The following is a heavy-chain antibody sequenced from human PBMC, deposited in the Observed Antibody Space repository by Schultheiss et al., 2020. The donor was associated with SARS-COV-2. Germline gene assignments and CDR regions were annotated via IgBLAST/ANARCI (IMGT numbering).Heavy chain of an antibody. CDR1: GGSISSYY. Sequence: SETLSLTCTVSGGSISSYYWSWIRQPPGKGLEWIGYIYYSGSTNYNPSLKSRVTISVDTSKNQFSLKLSSVTAADTAVYYCARAPTVVTRHAFDIWGQGTMVTVSS. J-gene: IGHJ3*02. D-gene: IGHD4-23*01. CDR2: IYYSGST. V-gene: IGHV4-59*01. CDR3: ARAPTVVTRHAFDI.